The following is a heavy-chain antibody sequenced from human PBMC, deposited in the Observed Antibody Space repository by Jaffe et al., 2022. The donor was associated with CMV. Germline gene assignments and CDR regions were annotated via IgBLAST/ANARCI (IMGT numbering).Heavy chain of an antibody. CDR1: GFTFSSYA. J-gene: IGHJ4*02. D-gene: IGHD1-1*01. V-gene: IGHV3-23*01. CDR2: ISGSGGST. CDR3: AKDRLERQLDPYYFDY. Sequence: EVQLLESGGGLVQPGGSLRLSCAASGFTFSSYAMSWVRQAPGKGLEWVSAISGSGGSTYYADSVKGRFTISRDNSKNTLYLQMNSLRAEDTAVYYCAKDRLERQLDPYYFDYWGQGTLVTVSS.